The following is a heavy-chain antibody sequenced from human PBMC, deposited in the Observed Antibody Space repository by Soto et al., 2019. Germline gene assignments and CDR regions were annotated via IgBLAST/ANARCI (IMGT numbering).Heavy chain of an antibody. CDR1: GFTFSRYW. J-gene: IGHJ5*02. CDR3: ASGSSWRCDA. CDR2: IKEDGSQK. D-gene: IGHD6-13*01. V-gene: IGHV3-7*01. Sequence: EVQLVQSGGGLVQPGGSLRLSCEVSGFTFSRYWMTWVRQAPGKGLEWVANIKEDGSQKYHAASVKGRFTISRDNAKNSLYLQMSSLRGEDTAVYYCASGSSWRCDAWGQGTLVTVSS.